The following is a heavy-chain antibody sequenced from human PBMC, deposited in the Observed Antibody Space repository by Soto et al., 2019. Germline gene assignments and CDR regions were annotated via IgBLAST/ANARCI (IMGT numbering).Heavy chain of an antibody. V-gene: IGHV4-39*01. CDR2: IYYSGRT. D-gene: IGHD2-21*02. Sequence: SETLSLTCIFSVESISSSSYYWGWIRQPPGKGLEWIGSIYYSGRTYYNPSFKSRVTISIDTSKNQFSLKLSSVTATDTAVYYCARQRTTVVTKAYFDHWGQGDRVTV. CDR3: ARQRTTVVTKAYFDH. CDR1: VESISSSSYY. J-gene: IGHJ4*02.